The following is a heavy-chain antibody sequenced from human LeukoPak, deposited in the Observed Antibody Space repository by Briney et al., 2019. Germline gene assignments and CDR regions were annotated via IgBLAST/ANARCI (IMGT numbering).Heavy chain of an antibody. CDR1: GGSFSGYY. Sequence: SETLSLTCAVYGGSFSGYYWSWIRQPPGKGLEWIGEINHSGSTNYNPSLKSRVTISVDTSKNQFSLKLSSVTAADTAVYYCAREIRNWFDPWGQGTLVTVSS. D-gene: IGHD3-3*02. CDR3: AREIRNWFDP. J-gene: IGHJ5*02. V-gene: IGHV4-34*01. CDR2: INHSGST.